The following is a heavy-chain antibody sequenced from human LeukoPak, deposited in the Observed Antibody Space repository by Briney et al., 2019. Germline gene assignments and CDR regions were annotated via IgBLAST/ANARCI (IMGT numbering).Heavy chain of an antibody. CDR1: GFTFSNYA. Sequence: GGSLRLSCAASGFTFSNYALSWVRQAPGKGLEWVSASSGSGGTTSYADSVKGRFTISRDNSENTLYLQMNSLRADDTAVCYCAKRSGYSSGWYDYWGQGTLVTVSA. D-gene: IGHD6-19*01. J-gene: IGHJ4*02. CDR3: AKRSGYSSGWYDY. CDR2: SSGSGGTT. V-gene: IGHV3-23*01.